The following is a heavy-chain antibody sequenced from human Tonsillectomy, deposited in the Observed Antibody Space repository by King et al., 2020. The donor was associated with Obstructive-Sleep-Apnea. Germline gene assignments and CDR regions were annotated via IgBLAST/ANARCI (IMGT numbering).Heavy chain of an antibody. CDR2: IYYSGST. CDR3: AREFGDIVATSSNWYFDL. Sequence: QLQESGTGLVKPSQTLSLTCTVSGGSISSGDFYWRWIRQPPGQGLEWIGYIYYSGSTYYNPSLKSRVTISVDTSKNQFSLNLSSVTAADTAVYYCAREFGDIVATSSNWYFDLWGRGTLVTVSS. D-gene: IGHD5-12*01. CDR1: GGSISSGDFY. V-gene: IGHV4-30-4*01. J-gene: IGHJ2*01.